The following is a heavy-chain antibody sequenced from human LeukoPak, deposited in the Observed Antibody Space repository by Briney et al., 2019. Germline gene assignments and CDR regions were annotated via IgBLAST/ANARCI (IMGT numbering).Heavy chain of an antibody. D-gene: IGHD3-22*01. CDR1: GYTFTNYG. CDR2: ISTYNGNT. V-gene: IGHV1-18*01. J-gene: IGHJ4*02. CDR3: ARDPFVDYYDSSGYFGY. Sequence: GASVKVSCKASGYTFTNYGVTWVRQAPGQGLEWMGWISTYNGNTNYAQKLQGRVTMTTDTSTNTAYMELRSLRSDDTAVYYCARDPFVDYYDSSGYFGYWGQGTLVTVSS.